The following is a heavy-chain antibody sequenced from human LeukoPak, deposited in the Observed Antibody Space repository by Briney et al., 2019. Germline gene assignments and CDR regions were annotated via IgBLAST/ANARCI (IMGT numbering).Heavy chain of an antibody. Sequence: GGSLRLSCAASGFIFSSYWMHWIRQAPGKGLEWVSSISGSNSYIFYADSVKGRFTVSRDNAKDSLYLQMNSLRAEDTAVYYCARALTTLTYEGYWGQGTLVTVSS. CDR2: ISGSNSYI. CDR3: ARALTTLTYEGY. D-gene: IGHD1-1*01. V-gene: IGHV3-21*01. J-gene: IGHJ4*02. CDR1: GFIFSSYW.